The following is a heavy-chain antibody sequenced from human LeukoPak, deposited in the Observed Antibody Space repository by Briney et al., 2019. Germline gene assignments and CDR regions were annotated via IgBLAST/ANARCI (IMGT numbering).Heavy chain of an antibody. D-gene: IGHD7-27*01. Sequence: ASVKVSCKASGYTFTGYYMHWVRQAPGQGLEWMGRINPNSGGTNYAQKFQGRVTMTRDTSISTAYMELSRQRSDDTAVYYCARGLETNWGSIETWGQGTMVTVSS. V-gene: IGHV1-2*06. CDR3: ARGLETNWGSIET. CDR2: INPNSGGT. J-gene: IGHJ3*01. CDR1: GYTFTGYY.